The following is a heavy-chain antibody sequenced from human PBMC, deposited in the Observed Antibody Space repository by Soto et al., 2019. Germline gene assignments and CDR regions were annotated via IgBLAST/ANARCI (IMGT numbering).Heavy chain of an antibody. Sequence: VGSLRLSCAASEFTFSTYAMSWVRQAPGKGLEWVSAISGSGGSTYYADSVKGRFTISRDTSKNTLYLQMNSLRAEDTALYYCAKSYSSNWYDYFDYWGQGTLVTVSS. CDR3: AKSYSSNWYDYFDY. CDR2: ISGSGGST. D-gene: IGHD6-13*01. CDR1: EFTFSTYA. V-gene: IGHV3-23*01. J-gene: IGHJ4*02.